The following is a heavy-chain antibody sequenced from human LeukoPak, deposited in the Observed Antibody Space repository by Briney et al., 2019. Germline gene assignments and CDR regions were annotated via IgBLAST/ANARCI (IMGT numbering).Heavy chain of an antibody. V-gene: IGHV4-61*02. CDR2: IYTSGST. CDR1: GGSLSSGIYY. D-gene: IGHD5-18*01. CDR3: AREGLDSYGSYYYYYYMDV. J-gene: IGHJ6*03. Sequence: SQTLSLTCTVSGGSLSSGIYYWSWIRQPAGTGLEWLGRIYTSGSTNYNPSLKSRVTISVDTSKNQFSLKLSSVTAADTAVYYCAREGLDSYGSYYYYYYMDVWGKGTTVTVSS.